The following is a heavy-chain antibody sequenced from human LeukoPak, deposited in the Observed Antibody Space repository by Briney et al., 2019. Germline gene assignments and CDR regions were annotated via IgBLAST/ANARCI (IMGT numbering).Heavy chain of an antibody. V-gene: IGHV3-48*03. CDR2: ISSSGRTI. J-gene: IGHJ4*02. Sequence: GGSLRLSCAASGFTFSSYEMNWVRQAPGKGLEWVSYISSSGRTIYYADSVRGRFTISRDTSKNMVFLQMNSLRVEDTAVYYCARGIDYWGRGTLVTVSS. CDR1: GFTFSSYE. CDR3: ARGIDY.